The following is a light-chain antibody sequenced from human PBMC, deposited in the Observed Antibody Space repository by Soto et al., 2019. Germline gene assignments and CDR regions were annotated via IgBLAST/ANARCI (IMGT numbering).Light chain of an antibody. J-gene: IGKJ3*01. CDR3: SGPFT. Sequence: DIVMTQSPLSLPVTPGEPASISCRSSQSLLHSNGYNYLDWYLQKPGQSPQLLIYLGSNRASGVPDRFSGSGSGTDFTLKISRVEAEDVGVYYCSGPFTFGPGTKVDIK. V-gene: IGKV2-28*01. CDR1: QSLLHSNGYNY. CDR2: LGS.